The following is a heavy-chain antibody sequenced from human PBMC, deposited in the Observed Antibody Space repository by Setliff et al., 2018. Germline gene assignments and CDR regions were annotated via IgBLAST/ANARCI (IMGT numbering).Heavy chain of an antibody. Sequence: ASVKVSCKASGYTFTNYGISWVRQAPGQGLEWMGWISAYNDDTNYAQKVQGRVTMTTDTSTSTAYMELRSLTSDDTAVYYCAREGRRYYDSSGYYYDPYYYYYMDVWGKGTTVTVSS. D-gene: IGHD3-22*01. J-gene: IGHJ6*03. CDR2: ISAYNDDT. CDR3: AREGRRYYDSSGYYYDPYYYYYMDV. V-gene: IGHV1-18*01. CDR1: GYTFTNYG.